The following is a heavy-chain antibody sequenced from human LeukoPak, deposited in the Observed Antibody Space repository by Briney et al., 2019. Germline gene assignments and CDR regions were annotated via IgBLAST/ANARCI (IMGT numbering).Heavy chain of an antibody. D-gene: IGHD5-12*01. V-gene: IGHV4-4*07. CDR3: ARGWTDPLIVATAYYYYYMDV. CDR1: GGSISSYY. CDR2: IYTSGST. J-gene: IGHJ6*03. Sequence: PSETLSLTCTVSGGSISSYYWSWIRQPAGKGLEWIGRIYTSGSTNYNPSLKSRVTMSVDTSKNQFSLELSSVTAADTAVYYCARGWTDPLIVATAYYYYYMDVWGKGTTVTVSS.